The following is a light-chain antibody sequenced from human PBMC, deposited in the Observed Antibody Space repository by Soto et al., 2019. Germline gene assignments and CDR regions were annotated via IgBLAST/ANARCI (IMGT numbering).Light chain of an antibody. J-gene: IGKJ4*01. Sequence: EIVLRQSPGTLSLSPGERATLSCRASQSVSSSNLAWYQQKPGQAPRLLIYGASTRATGIPARFSGSGSGTDFTLTISSLQPEDFATYYCQQANSFPLTFGGGTKVDIK. V-gene: IGKV3D-7*01. CDR1: QSVSSSN. CDR3: QQANSFPLT. CDR2: GAS.